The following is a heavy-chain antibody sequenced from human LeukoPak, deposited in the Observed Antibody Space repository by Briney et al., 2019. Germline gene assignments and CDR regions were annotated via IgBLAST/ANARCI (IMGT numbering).Heavy chain of an antibody. CDR2: IYYSGST. J-gene: IGHJ3*02. D-gene: IGHD3-10*01. V-gene: IGHV4-39*01. Sequence: SETLSLTCTVSGGSISSSSYYWGWIRQPPGKGLEWIGSIYYSGSTHCNPSLKSRVTISVDTSKTQFSLKLSSVTAADTAVYYCARLAYYSYAFDIWGQGTMVTVSS. CDR1: GGSISSSSYY. CDR3: ARLAYYSYAFDI.